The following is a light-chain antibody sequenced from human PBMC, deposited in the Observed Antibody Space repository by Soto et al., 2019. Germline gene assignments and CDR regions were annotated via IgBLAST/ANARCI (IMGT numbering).Light chain of an antibody. CDR1: QCLLHITGETF. Sequence: DVVMTQSPLSLSVVPGRAASISCKCCQCLLHITGETFLFWYLQKPGQSPQLLIYEVSTRVSGVPDRFSGSGSGTDFTLEISRVETDDVGMYYCMQSTQLPPTLGQGTRLEIK. J-gene: IGKJ5*01. CDR3: MQSTQLPPT. CDR2: EVS. V-gene: IGKV2D-29*02.